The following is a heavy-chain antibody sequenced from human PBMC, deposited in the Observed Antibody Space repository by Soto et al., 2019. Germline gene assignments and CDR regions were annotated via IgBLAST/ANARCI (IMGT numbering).Heavy chain of an antibody. Sequence: HPGGSLRLSCAASGFTFDDYAMHWVRQAPGKGLEWVSGISWNSGSIGYADSVKGRFTISRDNAKNSLYLQMNSLRAEDTALYYCARGWIQLWLPMDVWGKGTTVTVSS. D-gene: IGHD5-18*01. CDR1: GFTFDDYA. CDR2: ISWNSGSI. CDR3: ARGWIQLWLPMDV. V-gene: IGHV3-9*01. J-gene: IGHJ6*03.